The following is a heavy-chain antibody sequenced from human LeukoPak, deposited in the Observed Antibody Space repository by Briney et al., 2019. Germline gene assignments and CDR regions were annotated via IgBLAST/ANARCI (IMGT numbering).Heavy chain of an antibody. J-gene: IGHJ4*02. V-gene: IGHV3-21*04. D-gene: IGHD5-18*01. Sequence: GGSLRLSCAASGFTFSSYSMNWVRQAPGKGLEWVSSISSSSSYIYYADSVKGRFTISRDNSKNTLYLQMNSLRAGDTAVYYCAKGGYSYGYFDYWGQGILVTVSS. CDR1: GFTFSSYS. CDR3: AKGGYSYGYFDY. CDR2: ISSSSSYI.